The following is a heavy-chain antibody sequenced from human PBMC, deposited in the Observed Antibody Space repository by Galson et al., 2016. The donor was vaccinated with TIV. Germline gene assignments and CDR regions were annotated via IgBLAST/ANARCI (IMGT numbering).Heavy chain of an antibody. D-gene: IGHD5-12*01. V-gene: IGHV1-8*01. CDR3: TRGLYTAYEWVDY. CDR1: GYIFISYD. CDR2: MNPNRGNT. J-gene: IGHJ4*02. Sequence: SVKVSCKASGYIFISYDINWVRQASGQGLEWMGWMNPNRGNTGYAQQFEGRVTMTRNTSTSTAYMELSNLKSEDTAVYYCTRGLYTAYEWVDYWGQGAQVTVSS.